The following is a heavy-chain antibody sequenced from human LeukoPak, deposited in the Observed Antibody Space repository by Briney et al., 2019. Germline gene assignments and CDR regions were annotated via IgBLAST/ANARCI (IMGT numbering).Heavy chain of an antibody. V-gene: IGHV4-38-2*01. CDR2: IFHSGST. D-gene: IGHD4-11*01. CDR3: ARAGWTTLTYFDY. CDR1: GYSISSGYY. J-gene: IGHJ4*02. Sequence: SETLSLTCAVSGYSISSGYYWGWIRQPPGKGLEWIGSIFHSGSTYYNPSLQSRVTISVDTSKNQFSLKLSSVTAADTAVYYGARAGWTTLTYFDYWGQGTLLTVSS.